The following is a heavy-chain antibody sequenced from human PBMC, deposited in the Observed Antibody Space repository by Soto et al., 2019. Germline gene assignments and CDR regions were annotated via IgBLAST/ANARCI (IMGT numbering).Heavy chain of an antibody. J-gene: IGHJ4*02. CDR2: ISGSADAT. CDR1: GFTFSTYA. Sequence: EVQLLESGGGLVQTGGSLRLSCAASGFTFSTYAMSWARQAPGKGLEWVSTISGSADATFYADSVKGRFAIFRDNSRTMFYLQMNSLRAEDTAVYYCAKGGDGYCSTTSCLFHFDYWGPGTLATVSS. D-gene: IGHD2-2*01. V-gene: IGHV3-23*01. CDR3: AKGGDGYCSTTSCLFHFDY.